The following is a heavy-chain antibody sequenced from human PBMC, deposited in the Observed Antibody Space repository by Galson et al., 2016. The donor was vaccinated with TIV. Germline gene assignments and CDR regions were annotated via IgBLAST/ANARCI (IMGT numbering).Heavy chain of an antibody. Sequence: SVKVSCKASGYTFTSFDISWIRQAPGQGLEWMGWMSPSNGNTGYAQKFRGRITMTRHPSTTTVYMELLGLTSEDTAVYYCARGHYYDSSGYSFDFWGQGNLVTVSS. D-gene: IGHD3-22*01. CDR3: ARGHYYDSSGYSFDF. CDR2: MSPSNGNT. J-gene: IGHJ4*02. V-gene: IGHV1-8*01. CDR1: GYTFTSFD.